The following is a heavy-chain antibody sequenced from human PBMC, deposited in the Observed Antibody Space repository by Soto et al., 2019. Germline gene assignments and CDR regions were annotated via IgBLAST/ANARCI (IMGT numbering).Heavy chain of an antibody. J-gene: IGHJ4*02. CDR3: ARGRLYSDFWTDFLALDY. V-gene: IGHV1-18*04. Sequence: ASVKVSCKASGYTFTSYVISWVRQAPGQGLEWMGWINVYNGNTNYEQKVQGRVSMTTDTSTSTAYMELRSLRPDDTAVYYCARGRLYSDFWTDFLALDYWGQGTLVTVSS. D-gene: IGHD3-3*01. CDR2: INVYNGNT. CDR1: GYTFTSYV.